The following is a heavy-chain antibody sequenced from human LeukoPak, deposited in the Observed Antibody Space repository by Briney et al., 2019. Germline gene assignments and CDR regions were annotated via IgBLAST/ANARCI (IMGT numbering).Heavy chain of an antibody. CDR2: IYYSGST. CDR3: ARGGTAIYAFDI. Sequence: SETLSLTCTVSGGSISSYYWSWIRQPPGKGLEGIGYIYYSGSTNYNPSLKSRVTISVDTSKNQFSLKLSSVTAADTAVYYCARGGTAIYAFDIWGQGTMVTVSS. D-gene: IGHD5-18*01. V-gene: IGHV4-59*08. J-gene: IGHJ3*02. CDR1: GGSISSYY.